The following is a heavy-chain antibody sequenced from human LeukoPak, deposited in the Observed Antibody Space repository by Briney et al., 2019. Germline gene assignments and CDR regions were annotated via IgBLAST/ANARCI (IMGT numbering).Heavy chain of an antibody. CDR1: GYSISSGYY. V-gene: IGHV4-38-2*02. J-gene: IGHJ6*03. CDR3: ARVVGLTGYSSNWYSGYYYYMDV. D-gene: IGHD6-13*01. CDR2: IYHSGTT. Sequence: SETLSLTCTVSGYSISSGYYWGWIRQPPGKGLEWIGNIYHSGTTSYNPSLKNRVTISVDTSKNQFSLKLSSVTAADTAVYYCARVVGLTGYSSNWYSGYYYYMDVWGKGTTVTVSS.